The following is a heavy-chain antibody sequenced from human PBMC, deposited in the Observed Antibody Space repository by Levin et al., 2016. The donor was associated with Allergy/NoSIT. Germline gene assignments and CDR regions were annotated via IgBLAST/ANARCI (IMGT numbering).Heavy chain of an antibody. D-gene: IGHD3-3*01. CDR2: IYYSGST. V-gene: IGHV4-39*01. CDR1: GGSISSSSYY. CDR3: ASSNPYYDFWSGYQPDAFDI. J-gene: IGHJ3*02. Sequence: SETLSLTCTVSGGSISSSSYYWGWIRQPPGKGLEWIGSIYYSGSTYYNPSLKSRVTISVDTSKNQFSLKLSSVTAADTAVYYCASSNPYYDFWSGYQPDAFDIWGQGTMVTVSS.